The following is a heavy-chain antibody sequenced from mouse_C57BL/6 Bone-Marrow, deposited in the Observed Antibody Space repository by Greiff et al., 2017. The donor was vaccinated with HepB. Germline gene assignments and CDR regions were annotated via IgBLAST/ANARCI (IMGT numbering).Heavy chain of an antibody. CDR1: GFTFTDYY. CDR2: IRNKANGYTT. D-gene: IGHD1-1*02. Sequence: EVQLQQSGGGLVQPGGSLSLSCAASGFTFTDYYMSWVRQPPGKALEWLGFIRNKANGYTTEYSASVKGRFTISRDNSQSILYLQMNALRAEDSATYYCARYKLSSPLWYFDVWGTGTTVTVSS. CDR3: ARYKLSSPLWYFDV. V-gene: IGHV7-3*01. J-gene: IGHJ1*03.